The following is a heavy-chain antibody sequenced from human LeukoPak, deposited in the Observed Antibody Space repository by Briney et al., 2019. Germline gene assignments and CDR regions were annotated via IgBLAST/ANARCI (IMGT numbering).Heavy chain of an antibody. Sequence: GGSLRLSCAASGFTFSSYWMHWVRQAPGKGPVWVSRISTDGSSTTYADSVKGRFTISRDNAKNSLYLQMNSLRVEDTAVYYCAKEGRSLQTYWGQGTLVTVSS. D-gene: IGHD5-24*01. CDR2: ISTDGSST. CDR3: AKEGRSLQTY. V-gene: IGHV3-74*01. J-gene: IGHJ4*02. CDR1: GFTFSSYW.